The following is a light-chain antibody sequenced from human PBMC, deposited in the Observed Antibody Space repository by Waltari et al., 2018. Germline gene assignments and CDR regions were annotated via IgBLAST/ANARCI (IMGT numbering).Light chain of an antibody. V-gene: IGKV3-11*01. CDR1: HSISSY. CDR2: DAS. Sequence: EIVLTQSPATLSLSPGERASLTCRASHSISSYLDWYQQKPGQAPRLLIYDASTRATGIPARFSGSGSGTDFTLIISSLEPEDFAVYYCQHRGHWPPEATFGPGTKVDIK. CDR3: QHRGHWPPEAT. J-gene: IGKJ3*01.